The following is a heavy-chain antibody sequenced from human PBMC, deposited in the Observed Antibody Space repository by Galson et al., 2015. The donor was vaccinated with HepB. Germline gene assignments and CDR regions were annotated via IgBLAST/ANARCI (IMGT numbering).Heavy chain of an antibody. J-gene: IGHJ4*02. D-gene: IGHD3-9*01. Sequence: SLRLSCAASGFTFSSYSMNWVRQAPGKGLEWVSSISSSSSYIYYADSVKGRLTISRDNAKNSLYLQMNSLRAEDTAVYYCARDLWRATYYDTFGFDYWGQGTLVTVSS. CDR1: GFTFSSYS. CDR3: ARDLWRATYYDTFGFDY. V-gene: IGHV3-21*01. CDR2: ISSSSSYI.